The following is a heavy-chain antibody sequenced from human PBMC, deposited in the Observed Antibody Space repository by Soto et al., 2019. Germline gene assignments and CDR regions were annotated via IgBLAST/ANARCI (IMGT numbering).Heavy chain of an antibody. Sequence: QDQLVQSGAEVKKPGASVTVSCKASGYSFTNYGVTWVRQAPGQGLEWMGSISAFNGNTHYAQNLQGRGTLTTDASTRTAYMEMRSLRSDDTTVYYCARDRGVAPPVAGNTHYYYYMDVWSEGTTVTVSS. CDR2: ISAFNGNT. CDR3: ARDRGVAPPVAGNTHYYYYMDV. J-gene: IGHJ6*03. D-gene: IGHD6-19*01. CDR1: GYSFTNYG. V-gene: IGHV1-18*01.